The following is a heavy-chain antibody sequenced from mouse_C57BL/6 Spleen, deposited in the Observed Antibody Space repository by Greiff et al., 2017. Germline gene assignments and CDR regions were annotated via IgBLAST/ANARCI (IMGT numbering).Heavy chain of an antibody. CDR3: AREGYDVAWFAY. CDR2: ISDGGSYT. CDR1: GFTFSSYA. V-gene: IGHV5-4*01. J-gene: IGHJ3*01. D-gene: IGHD2-2*01. Sequence: EVKLVESGGGLVKPGGSLKLSCAASGFTFSSYAMSWVRQTPEKRLEWVATISDGGSYTYYPDNVKGRFTISRDNAKNNLYLQMSHLKSEDTAMYYCAREGYDVAWFAYWGQGTLVTVSA.